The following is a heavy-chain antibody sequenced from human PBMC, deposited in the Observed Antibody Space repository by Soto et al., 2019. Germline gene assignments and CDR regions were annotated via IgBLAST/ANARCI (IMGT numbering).Heavy chain of an antibody. Sequence: SETLSLTCTVSGGSISSYYWSWIRQPPGKGLEWIGYIYYIGSTNYNPSLKSRVTISVDTSKNQFSLKLSSVTAADTAAYYCARERRGMVRGVIPFVYWGQGTLVTVSS. J-gene: IGHJ4*02. D-gene: IGHD3-10*01. V-gene: IGHV4-59*12. CDR2: IYYIGST. CDR1: GGSISSYY. CDR3: ARERRGMVRGVIPFVY.